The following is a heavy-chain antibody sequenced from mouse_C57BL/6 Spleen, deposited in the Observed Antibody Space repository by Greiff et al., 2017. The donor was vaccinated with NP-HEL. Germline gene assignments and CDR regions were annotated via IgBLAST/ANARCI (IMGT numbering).Heavy chain of an antibody. V-gene: IGHV14-3*01. Sequence: EVQLQQSVAELVRPGASVKLSCTASGFNIKNTYMHWVKQRPEQGLEWIGRIDPANGNTKYAPKFQGKATITADTSSNTADRQLSSLTSEDTAIYYCARSLIYYDYDWDYWGQGTTLTVSS. CDR2: IDPANGNT. J-gene: IGHJ2*01. CDR3: ARSLIYYDYDWDY. D-gene: IGHD2-4*01. CDR1: GFNIKNTY.